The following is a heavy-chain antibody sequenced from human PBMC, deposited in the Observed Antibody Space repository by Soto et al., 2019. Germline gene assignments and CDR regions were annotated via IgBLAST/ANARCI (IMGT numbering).Heavy chain of an antibody. J-gene: IGHJ5*02. D-gene: IGHD1-7*01. CDR2: TYYRSKWYN. CDR3: ARGVSNWNYDWFDP. Sequence: SQTLSLTCAISGDSVSRNSAAWNWIRQSPSRGLEWLGRTYYRSKWYNDYAVSVKSRITINPDTSKNQFSLQLNSVTPEGTAVYYCARGVSNWNYDWFDPWGQGTLVTVSS. V-gene: IGHV6-1*01. CDR1: GDSVSRNSAA.